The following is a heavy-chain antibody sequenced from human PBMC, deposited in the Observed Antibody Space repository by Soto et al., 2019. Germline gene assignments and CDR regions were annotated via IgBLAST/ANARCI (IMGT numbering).Heavy chain of an antibody. CDR1: GFTFSSYW. Sequence: EVQLVESGGGLVQPGGSLRLSCAASGFTFSSYWMSWVRQAPGKGLEWVANIKQDGSEKYYVDSVKGRFTISRDNAKNPLHLQTNSLSAEVTAVYYCAREGSSWYYCYYGMDVWGQGTTVTVSS. D-gene: IGHD6-13*01. CDR2: IKQDGSEK. V-gene: IGHV3-7*04. J-gene: IGHJ6*02. CDR3: AREGSSWYYCYYGMDV.